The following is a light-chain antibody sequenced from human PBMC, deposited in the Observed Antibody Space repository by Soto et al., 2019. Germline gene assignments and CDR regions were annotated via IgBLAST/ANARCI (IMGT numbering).Light chain of an antibody. Sequence: VLTQSPGTLSLSPGERATLSCRASQRVSNNYLAWSHQNPGQSPKLLIFGSSYRATGIPDRFSGSGSGTDFTLTISSLEPEDFAVYYCQQYGSSPPYTFGPGTKLEIK. CDR1: QRVSNNY. CDR2: GSS. V-gene: IGKV3-20*01. J-gene: IGKJ2*01. CDR3: QQYGSSPPYT.